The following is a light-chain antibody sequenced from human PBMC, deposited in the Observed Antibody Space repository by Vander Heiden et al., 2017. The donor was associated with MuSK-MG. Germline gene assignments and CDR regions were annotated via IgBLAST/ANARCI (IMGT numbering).Light chain of an antibody. V-gene: IGLV1-44*01. CDR1: SSNIGSNT. CDR2: SNN. Sequence: QSVLTQPPSPSETPGPRVTISCSGSSSNIGSNTVNWYQQVPGTAPKLLIHSNNQRPSGVPDRFSGSKSGTSASLAISGLQSDDEADYYCAAWHDSLNGPVFGGGTKLTVL. J-gene: IGLJ2*01. CDR3: AAWHDSLNGPV.